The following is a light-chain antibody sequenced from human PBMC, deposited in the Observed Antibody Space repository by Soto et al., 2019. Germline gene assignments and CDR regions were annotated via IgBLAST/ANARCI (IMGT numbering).Light chain of an antibody. V-gene: IGKV1-5*03. CDR3: QQYNRYSPYT. CDR2: KAS. CDR1: QSISSW. Sequence: DIQMTQAASTLSASVGDRVTITCRAIQSISSWLAWYQQKPGKAPKLLIYKASSLESGVPSRFSGSGSGTEFTLTISSLQPDDFATYYCQQYNRYSPYTFGQGTKLEIK. J-gene: IGKJ2*01.